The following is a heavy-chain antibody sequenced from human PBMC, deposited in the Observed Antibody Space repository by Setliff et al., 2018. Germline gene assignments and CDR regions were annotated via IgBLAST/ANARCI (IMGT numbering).Heavy chain of an antibody. J-gene: IGHJ6*03. V-gene: IGHV3-20*04. CDR1: GFTFDDYG. Sequence: GGSLRLSCAASGFTFDDYGMSWVRQAPGKGLEWVSGINWNGGSTGYADSVKGRFTISRDNAKNSLYLQMNSLRAEDTALYYCARNYYDSSGYYRGYYYMDVWGKGTTVTVSS. CDR2: INWNGGST. CDR3: ARNYYDSSGYYRGYYYMDV. D-gene: IGHD3-22*01.